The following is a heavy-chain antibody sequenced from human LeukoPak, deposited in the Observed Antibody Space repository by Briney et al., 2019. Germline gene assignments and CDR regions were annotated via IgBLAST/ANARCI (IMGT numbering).Heavy chain of an antibody. D-gene: IGHD4-11*01. CDR2: IRSKAYGGTT. J-gene: IGHJ6*03. Sequence: GGSLRLSCTASGFTFGDYAMSWFRQAPGKGLEWVGFIRSKAYGGTTEYAASVKGRFTISRDDSKSIAYLQMNSLKTEDTAVYYCTREGPTWDYYYYYMDVWGKGTTVTVSS. V-gene: IGHV3-49*03. CDR1: GFTFGDYA. CDR3: TREGPTWDYYYYYMDV.